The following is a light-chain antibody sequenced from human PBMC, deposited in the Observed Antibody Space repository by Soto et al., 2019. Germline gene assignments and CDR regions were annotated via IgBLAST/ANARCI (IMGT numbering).Light chain of an antibody. CDR1: QSLSSSY. Sequence: TGLTQSAVTLSLSPGERTTRSCRASQSLSSSYFAWYQHKPGQGPRLLIYGAFTRATGIPDRFSGSGSGTDCALAIPRLAPEDFAVYFCLQHETLIPCGQGTRLEIK. V-gene: IGKV3-20*01. CDR3: LQHETLIP. J-gene: IGKJ5*01. CDR2: GAF.